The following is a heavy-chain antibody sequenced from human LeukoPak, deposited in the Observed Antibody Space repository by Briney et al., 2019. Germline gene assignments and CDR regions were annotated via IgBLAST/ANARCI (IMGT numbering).Heavy chain of an antibody. D-gene: IGHD6-13*01. V-gene: IGHV3-23*01. CDR3: ARDWYDY. J-gene: IGHJ4*02. CDR2: IGGSGSYT. CDR1: GFTFSTYA. Sequence: GGSLRLSCAASGFTFSTYAMIWVRQAPGKGLEWVSVIGGSGSYTYYADSVKGRFTTSRDNSKDTLYLQTTRPRAEDTAVYYCARDWYDYWGQGTLVTVSS.